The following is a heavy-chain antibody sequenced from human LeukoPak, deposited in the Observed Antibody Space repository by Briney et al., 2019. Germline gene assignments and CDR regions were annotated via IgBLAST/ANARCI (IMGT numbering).Heavy chain of an antibody. J-gene: IGHJ4*02. D-gene: IGHD5-12*01. V-gene: IGHV3-48*02. Sequence: PGGSLRLSCAASGFTFSSYGMNWVRQAPGKRLEWVSYIGSSSSPMYYADSVKGRFTVSRDNAKNSLYVQMNSLRDEDTAVYYCARAMKSGYDYWGQGTLVTVSS. CDR1: GFTFSSYG. CDR3: ARAMKSGYDY. CDR2: IGSSSSPM.